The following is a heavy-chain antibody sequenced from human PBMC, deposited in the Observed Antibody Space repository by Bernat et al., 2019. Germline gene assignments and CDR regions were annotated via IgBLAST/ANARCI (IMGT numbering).Heavy chain of an antibody. D-gene: IGHD6-19*01. CDR2: ISGSGGVT. CDR1: GFTFSSYA. CDR3: AKVDSSGWYGNIFDY. V-gene: IGHV3-23*01. Sequence: EVQLLESGGGLVQPGGSLRLSCAASGFTFSSYAMSWVRQAPGKGLEWVSAISGSGGVTYYADSVKGRFTISRDNSKNTLYLQMNSLRAEDTAVYYCAKVDSSGWYGNIFDYWGQGTLVSVSS. J-gene: IGHJ4*02.